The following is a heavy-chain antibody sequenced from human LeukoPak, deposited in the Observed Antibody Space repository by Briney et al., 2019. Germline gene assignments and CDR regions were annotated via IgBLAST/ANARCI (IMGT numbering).Heavy chain of an antibody. Sequence: GESLKISCKASRYTFINYWIVCVRQMPEKGLELMGLIYPGDSDTRYSPSFQGHVTISADKSINTAYLQWNSLEASDTATYYCARQANHCSGNSCSALYFDSWGQGTLVTVSS. CDR2: IYPGDSDT. J-gene: IGHJ4*02. V-gene: IGHV5-51*01. CDR1: RYTFINYW. CDR3: ARQANHCSGNSCSALYFDS. D-gene: IGHD2-15*01.